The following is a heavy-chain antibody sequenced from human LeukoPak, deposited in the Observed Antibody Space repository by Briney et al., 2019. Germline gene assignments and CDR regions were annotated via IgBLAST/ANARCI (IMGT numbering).Heavy chain of an antibody. J-gene: IGHJ4*02. CDR3: ARDGQLYNQGPYYFDY. CDR1: GFTFSSYA. V-gene: IGHV3-30-3*01. D-gene: IGHD6-6*01. Sequence: PGRSLRLSRAASGFTFSSYAMHWVRQAPGKGLEWVAVISYDGSNKYYADSVKGRFTISRDNSKNTLYLQMNSLRAEDTAVYYCARDGQLYNQGPYYFDYWGQGTLVTVSS. CDR2: ISYDGSNK.